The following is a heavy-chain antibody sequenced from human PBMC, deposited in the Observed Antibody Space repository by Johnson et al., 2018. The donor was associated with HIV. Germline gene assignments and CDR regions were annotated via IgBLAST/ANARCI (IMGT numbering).Heavy chain of an antibody. D-gene: IGHD5-12*01. V-gene: IGHV3-30*14. CDR2: ISYDGSNK. CDR1: GFTFSSYA. Sequence: QVQLVESGGGVVQPGRSLRLSCAASGFTFSSYAMHWVRQAPGKGLEWVAVISYDGSNKYYADSVKGRFTISRDNSKNTLYLQMNSLRAEDTAVYYCAREGGYSGYEGVGHTNDAFDIWGQGTMVTVSS. J-gene: IGHJ3*02. CDR3: AREGGYSGYEGVGHTNDAFDI.